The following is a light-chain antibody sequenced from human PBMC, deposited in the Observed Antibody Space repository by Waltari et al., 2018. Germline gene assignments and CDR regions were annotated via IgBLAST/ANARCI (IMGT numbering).Light chain of an antibody. V-gene: IGKV1-5*03. Sequence: DIQMTQSPSTLSASVGDTITITCRASQSISNYLAWYQPKPGKAPKLLIYKASSSGSGVPSRFSGSGSGTGFTLTISSLQPDDFATYYCQQYNTYSSFGQGTKLEIK. CDR3: QQYNTYSS. J-gene: IGKJ2*03. CDR2: KAS. CDR1: QSISNY.